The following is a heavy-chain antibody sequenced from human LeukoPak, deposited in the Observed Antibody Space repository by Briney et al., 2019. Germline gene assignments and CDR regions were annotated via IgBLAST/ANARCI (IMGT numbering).Heavy chain of an antibody. V-gene: IGHV3-7*05. J-gene: IGHJ4*02. CDR1: GFTFSSYG. Sequence: PGRSLRLSCAASGFTFSSYGMHWVRQAPGKGLERVANTKQDGSEKYYVDSVKGRFTISRDNAKKSLYLQMNSLRAEDTAVYYCARDKSVGATPFDYWGQGTLVTVSS. CDR3: ARDKSVGATPFDY. CDR2: TKQDGSEK. D-gene: IGHD1-26*01.